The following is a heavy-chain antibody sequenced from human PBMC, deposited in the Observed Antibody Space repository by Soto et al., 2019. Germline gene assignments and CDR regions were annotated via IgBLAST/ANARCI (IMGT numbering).Heavy chain of an antibody. D-gene: IGHD3-3*01. V-gene: IGHV1-18*01. CDR2: ISAYNGNT. Sequence: ASVKVSCKASGYTFTSYGISGVRQAPGQGLEWMGWISAYNGNTNYAQKLQGRVTMTPDTSTSTAYMALRSLGSDDTGVYYGGRDFTITRYYDFWSCDHYYYCSGMDVWGQGTRVTVSS. CDR3: GRDFTITRYYDFWSCDHYYYCSGMDV. CDR1: GYTFTSYG. J-gene: IGHJ6*02.